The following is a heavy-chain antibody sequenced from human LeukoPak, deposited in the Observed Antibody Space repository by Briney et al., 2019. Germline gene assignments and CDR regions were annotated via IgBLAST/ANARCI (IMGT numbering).Heavy chain of an antibody. D-gene: IGHD2-15*01. V-gene: IGHV3-30*18. CDR2: ISYDGSNE. Sequence: GGSLRLSCAASGFTFSSYGMHWVRQAPGKGLEWVAVISYDGSNENYADSVKGRFTISRDNTKNTLYLQMNSLRAEDTAVYYCAKPQSHIVVVVAAITPEYWGQGTLVTVSS. CDR3: AKPQSHIVVVVAAITPEY. CDR1: GFTFSSYG. J-gene: IGHJ4*02.